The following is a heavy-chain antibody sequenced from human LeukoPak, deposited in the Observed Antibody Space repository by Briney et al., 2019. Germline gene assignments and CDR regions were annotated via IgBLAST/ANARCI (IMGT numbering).Heavy chain of an antibody. Sequence: PGGSLRLSCAASGFTFSSYEMNWVRQAPGKGLEWVSYISSSGSTIYYADSVKGRFTISRDNARNSPYLQMNSLRGEDTAVYYCARGPHPYSSGWYHFDYWGQGTLVTVSS. D-gene: IGHD6-19*01. CDR1: GFTFSSYE. V-gene: IGHV3-48*03. CDR2: ISSSGSTI. CDR3: ARGPHPYSSGWYHFDY. J-gene: IGHJ4*02.